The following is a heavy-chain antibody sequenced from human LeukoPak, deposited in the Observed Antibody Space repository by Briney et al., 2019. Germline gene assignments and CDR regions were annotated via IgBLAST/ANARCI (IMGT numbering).Heavy chain of an antibody. J-gene: IGHJ3*02. Sequence: ASVKVSCKASGYTFTSYGISWVRQAPGQGLEWMGWISAYNGNTNYAQKLQGRVTMTTDTSTSTAYMELRSLRSDDTAVYYCASSKHYYDSSGYGKDAFDIWGQGTMVTVSS. CDR3: ASSKHYYDSSGYGKDAFDI. CDR2: ISAYNGNT. V-gene: IGHV1-18*01. CDR1: GYTFTSYG. D-gene: IGHD3-22*01.